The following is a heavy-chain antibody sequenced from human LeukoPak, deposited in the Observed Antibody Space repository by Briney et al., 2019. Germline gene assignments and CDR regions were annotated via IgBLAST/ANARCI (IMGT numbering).Heavy chain of an antibody. V-gene: IGHV4-34*01. J-gene: IGHJ4*02. CDR3: ARGSTTDGAYFDY. CDR1: GFTFSSYA. D-gene: IGHD1-26*01. CDR2: INHSGST. Sequence: LRLSCAASGFTFSSYAMSWIRQPPGKGLEWIGEINHSGSTNYNPSLKSRVTISVDTSKNQFSLKLSSVTAADTAVYYCARGSTTDGAYFDYWGQGTLVTVSS.